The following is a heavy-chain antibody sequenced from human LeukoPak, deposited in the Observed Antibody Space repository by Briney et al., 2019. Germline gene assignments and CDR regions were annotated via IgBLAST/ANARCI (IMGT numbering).Heavy chain of an antibody. D-gene: IGHD2-2*01. CDR3: ATSYQRDGFDI. V-gene: IGHV3-48*04. CDR1: GFTFSSYN. CDR2: INTSNSTI. Sequence: GGSLRLSCAGSGFTFSSYNMNWVRQAPGKGLEWISYINTSNSTIYYADSVKGRFTISRDNAKNSVYLQMNSLRAEDTAVYYCATSYQRDGFDIWGQGTMVTVSS. J-gene: IGHJ3*02.